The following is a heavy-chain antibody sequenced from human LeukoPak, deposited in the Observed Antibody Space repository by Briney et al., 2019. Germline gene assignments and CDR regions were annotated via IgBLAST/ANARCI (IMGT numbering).Heavy chain of an antibody. V-gene: IGHV1-8*02. D-gene: IGHD2-2*01. CDR2: INPNSGIT. CDR1: GYTFTSYD. Sequence: ASVKVSCKASGYTFTSYDINWVRQATGQGLEWMGWINPNSGITVYAQKFQGRVTMTRDTSISTAYMELSRLRSDDTAVYYCARVAMTGAFDIWGQGTMVTVSS. J-gene: IGHJ3*02. CDR3: ARVAMTGAFDI.